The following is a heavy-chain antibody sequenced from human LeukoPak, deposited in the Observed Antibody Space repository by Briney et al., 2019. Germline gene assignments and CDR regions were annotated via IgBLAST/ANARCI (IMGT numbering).Heavy chain of an antibody. CDR3: AKGNYYYDSSGYYSFFGY. Sequence: PGGSLRLSCAASGFTFSSYGMHWVRQAPGKGLEWVAVISYDGSNKYYADSVKGRFTISRDNSKNTLYLQMNSLRAEDTVVYYCAKGNYYYDSSGYYSFFGYWGQGTLVTVSS. J-gene: IGHJ4*02. CDR1: GFTFSSYG. D-gene: IGHD3-22*01. V-gene: IGHV3-30*18. CDR2: ISYDGSNK.